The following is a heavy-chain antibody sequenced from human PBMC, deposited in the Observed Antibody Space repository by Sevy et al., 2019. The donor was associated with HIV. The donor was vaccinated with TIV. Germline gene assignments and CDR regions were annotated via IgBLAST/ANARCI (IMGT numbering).Heavy chain of an antibody. CDR3: AKGGLHWLDWYFDL. CDR1: GFTFSNYA. V-gene: IGHV3-23*01. J-gene: IGHJ2*01. D-gene: IGHD6-19*01. CDR2: VSSSGGSS. Sequence: GGSLRLSCTASGFTFSNYAMSWVRQAPGKGLEWVSVVSSSGGSSYDADSVEGRFTISRDNSKNTLYLQMKNLRAEDTALYDCAKGGLHWLDWYFDLWGRGTPVTVSS.